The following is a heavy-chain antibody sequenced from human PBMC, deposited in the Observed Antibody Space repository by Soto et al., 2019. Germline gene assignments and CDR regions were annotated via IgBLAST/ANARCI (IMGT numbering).Heavy chain of an antibody. CDR1: GGSFSGYY. D-gene: IGHD2-2*02. J-gene: IGHJ6*02. CDR2: INHSGST. CDR3: ARGSTKPAAILGLYYSGMDV. Sequence: PSETLSLTCAVYGGSFSGYYWSWIRQPPGKGLEWIGEINHSGSTNYNPSLKSRVTISVDTSKNQFSLKLSSVTAADTAVYYCARGSTKPAAILGLYYSGMDVWGQGTTVTVYS. V-gene: IGHV4-34*01.